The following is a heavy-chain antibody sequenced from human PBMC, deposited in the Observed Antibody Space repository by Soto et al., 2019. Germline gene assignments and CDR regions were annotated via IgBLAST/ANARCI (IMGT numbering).Heavy chain of an antibody. CDR1: GFTFSSYA. V-gene: IGHV3-23*01. Sequence: EVQLLESGGGLVQPGGSLRLSCATSGFTFSSYAMSWVRQAPGKGLECVSTISGSGGSTYYADSVKGRFTISRDKSKNTLSLQMNSLRAEDTALYYCAKVNGYSYGPVDYWGQGTLLTVSS. CDR2: ISGSGGST. CDR3: AKVNGYSYGPVDY. J-gene: IGHJ4*02. D-gene: IGHD5-18*01.